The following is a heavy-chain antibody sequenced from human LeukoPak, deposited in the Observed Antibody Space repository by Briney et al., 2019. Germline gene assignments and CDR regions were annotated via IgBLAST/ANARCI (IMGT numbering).Heavy chain of an antibody. V-gene: IGHV1-18*04. CDR2: ISAYNGNT. CDR1: GYTFTSYG. CDR3: ARALVVVPAAMVIYYYYRMDV. J-gene: IGHJ6*04. Sequence: ASVKVSCKASGYTFTSYGISWVRQAPGQGLEWMGWISAYNGNTNYAQKLQGRVTMTTDTSTSTAYMELRSLRSDDTAVYYCARALVVVPAAMVIYYYYRMDVWGKGTTVTVSS. D-gene: IGHD2-2*01.